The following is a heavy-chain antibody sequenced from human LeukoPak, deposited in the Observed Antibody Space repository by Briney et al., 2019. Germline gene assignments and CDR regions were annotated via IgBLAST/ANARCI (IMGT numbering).Heavy chain of an antibody. D-gene: IGHD1-26*01. CDR2: IYYSGST. J-gene: IGHJ4*02. CDR3: ARRDGSYLFGY. CDR1: GGSISSSSYY. Sequence: PSETLSLTCTVSGGSISSSSYYWGWIRQPPGKGLEWIGSIYYSGSTYYNPSLKSRVTISVDTSKNQFSLKLSSVTAADTAVYYCARRDGSYLFGYWGQGTLVTVSS. V-gene: IGHV4-39*01.